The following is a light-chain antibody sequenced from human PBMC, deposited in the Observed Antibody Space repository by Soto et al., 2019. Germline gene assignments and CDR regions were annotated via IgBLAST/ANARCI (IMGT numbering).Light chain of an antibody. Sequence: DIQMTQSPSTLSASVGDTVTITCRASESIDNWLAWYQQKPGKAPKLPIFAASTLVRGVPSRFSGRGSGTEFTLTISSLQADDYATFYCQQYHTDWTFGQRTKVDI. J-gene: IGKJ1*01. CDR2: AAS. V-gene: IGKV1-5*01. CDR1: ESIDNW. CDR3: QQYHTDWT.